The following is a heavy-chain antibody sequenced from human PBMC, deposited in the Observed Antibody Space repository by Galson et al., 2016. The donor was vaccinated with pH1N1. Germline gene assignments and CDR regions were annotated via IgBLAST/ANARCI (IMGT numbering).Heavy chain of an antibody. Sequence: SVKVSCKASGYTFSDYYIHWARQAPGQGLEWMGRINPHNGVTDFAQKFQGRVTMTRDKSISTAYMELRSLTSDDTAIYYCAKEAGYSNSWDYWGQGTLVSVSS. CDR3: AKEAGYSNSWDY. CDR2: INPHNGVT. V-gene: IGHV1-2*06. CDR1: GYTFSDYY. D-gene: IGHD4-11*01. J-gene: IGHJ4*02.